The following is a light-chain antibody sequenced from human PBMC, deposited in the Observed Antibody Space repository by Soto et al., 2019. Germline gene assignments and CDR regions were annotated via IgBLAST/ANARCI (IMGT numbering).Light chain of an antibody. CDR1: QSVSSSY. Sequence: EIVLTQSPGTLSLSPGERATLSRRASQSVSSSYLAWYQQKPGQAPRLLIYGASSRATGIPDRFSGSESGTDFTLTISRLEPEDFAVYYCQQYGSSPFTFGQGTRLEIK. CDR3: QQYGSSPFT. J-gene: IGKJ5*01. V-gene: IGKV3-20*01. CDR2: GAS.